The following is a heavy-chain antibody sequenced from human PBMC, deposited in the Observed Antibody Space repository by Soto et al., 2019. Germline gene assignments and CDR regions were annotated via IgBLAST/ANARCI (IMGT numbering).Heavy chain of an antibody. V-gene: IGHV3-23*01. CDR2: ISGSGFKK. CDR1: GFIFENFG. J-gene: IGHJ5*02. D-gene: IGHD1-26*01. Sequence: LRLSCAASGFIFENFGMNWVRQAPGKVLEWTSSISGSGFKKYYADSVKGRFTISRDNSKSTVYLELNNLSAEDTAVYHCAKNQGVELVPLATVDWFDPWGQGSVVTVSS. CDR3: AKNQGVELVPLATVDWFDP.